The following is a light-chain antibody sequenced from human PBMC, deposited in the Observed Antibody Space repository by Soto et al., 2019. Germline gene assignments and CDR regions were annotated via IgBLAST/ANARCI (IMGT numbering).Light chain of an antibody. V-gene: IGLV2-14*01. CDR1: SSDVGGYNY. Sequence: QSALTQPASVSGSPGQSITISCTGTSSDVGGYNYVSWYQQHPGKAPKLMIYEVSNWPSGVSNRFSGSKSGNTASLTFSGLQAEDEADYYCSSYTSSSTPYVFGTGTKLTVL. CDR3: SSYTSSSTPYV. CDR2: EVS. J-gene: IGLJ1*01.